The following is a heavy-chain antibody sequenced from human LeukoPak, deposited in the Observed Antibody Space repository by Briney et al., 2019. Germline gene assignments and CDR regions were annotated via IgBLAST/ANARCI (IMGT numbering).Heavy chain of an antibody. CDR3: AKGDVVTAISPLDY. D-gene: IGHD5-12*01. CDR1: GFTFSSYA. CDR2: ISGSGGTT. V-gene: IGHV3-23*01. J-gene: IGHJ4*02. Sequence: GGSLRLSCAASGFTFSSYAMSWVRQAPGKGLEWVSGISGSGGTTYYADSVQGRFTISRDNSKKTVFLQMSSPRAEDTAVYYCAKGDVVTAISPLDYWGQGTLVTVSS.